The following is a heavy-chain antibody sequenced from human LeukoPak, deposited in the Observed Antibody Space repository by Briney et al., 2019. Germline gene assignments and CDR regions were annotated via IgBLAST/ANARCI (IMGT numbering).Heavy chain of an antibody. Sequence: ASVKVSCKASGYTFTGYYMHWVRQAPGQGLEWMGWINPNSGGTNYAQKFQGRVTMTRNTSIGTAYMELSSLRSEDTAVYYCARLPASSPDYWGQGTLVTVSS. CDR3: ARLPASSPDY. D-gene: IGHD2-15*01. J-gene: IGHJ4*02. V-gene: IGHV1-2*02. CDR1: GYTFTGYY. CDR2: INPNSGGT.